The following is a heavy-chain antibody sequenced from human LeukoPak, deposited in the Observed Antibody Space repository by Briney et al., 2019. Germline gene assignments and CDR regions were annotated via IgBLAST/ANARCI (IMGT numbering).Heavy chain of an antibody. CDR1: GFTVSENY. J-gene: IGHJ3*02. CDR2: IYSDNSGGAT. Sequence: GGSLRLSCAASGFTVSENYMSWVRQAPGKGLEWVSLIYSDNSGGATYYADSVKGRFTISRDNSKNTLYLQMNSLRGEDTAVYYCARDARAYCGGDCYSDAFDIWGQGTMVTVSS. V-gene: IGHV3-53*01. D-gene: IGHD2-21*02. CDR3: ARDARAYCGGDCYSDAFDI.